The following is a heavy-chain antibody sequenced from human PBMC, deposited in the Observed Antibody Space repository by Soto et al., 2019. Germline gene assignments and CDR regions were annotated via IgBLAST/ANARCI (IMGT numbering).Heavy chain of an antibody. CDR2: INHSGST. V-gene: IGHV4-34*01. CDR1: GGSFSGYY. Sequence: QVQLQQWGAGLLKPSETLSLTCAVYGGSFSGYYWSWIRQPPGKGLEWIGEINHSGSTNYNPSLKSRVTISVDTSKNQFSLKLSSVTAADTAVYYCARGTVVPAAPGWTYYYYGMDVWGQGTTVTVSS. CDR3: ARGTVVPAAPGWTYYYYGMDV. J-gene: IGHJ6*02. D-gene: IGHD2-2*01.